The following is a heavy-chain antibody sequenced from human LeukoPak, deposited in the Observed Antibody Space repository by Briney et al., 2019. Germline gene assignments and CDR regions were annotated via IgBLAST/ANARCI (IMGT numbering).Heavy chain of an antibody. CDR3: ARGEVGEFDH. Sequence: SETLSLTCTVSGYSITRAYNWGWIRQSPEKGLEWIASISHAGDTYYNPSLKSRVSISVDTSKNLFSLTLASVTAPDTAVYFCARGEVGEFDHWGQGTLVTVSS. CDR1: GYSITRAYN. D-gene: IGHD1-26*01. J-gene: IGHJ4*02. CDR2: ISHAGDT. V-gene: IGHV4-38-2*02.